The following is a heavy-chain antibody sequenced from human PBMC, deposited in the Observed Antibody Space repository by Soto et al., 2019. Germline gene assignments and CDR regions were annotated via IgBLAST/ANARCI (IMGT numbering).Heavy chain of an antibody. Sequence: QVQLVESGGGVVQPGRSLRLSCAASGFTFSSYGMHWVRQAPGKGLEWVAVISYDGSNKSYADSVKGRFTISRDNSKNSLFAPMNRLRAAGTAVYYCATERYTSSSPDFAYLGPGTLVTVSS. D-gene: IGHD6-6*01. CDR2: ISYDGSNK. CDR1: GFTFSSYG. J-gene: IGHJ4*02. V-gene: IGHV3-30*03. CDR3: ATERYTSSSPDFAY.